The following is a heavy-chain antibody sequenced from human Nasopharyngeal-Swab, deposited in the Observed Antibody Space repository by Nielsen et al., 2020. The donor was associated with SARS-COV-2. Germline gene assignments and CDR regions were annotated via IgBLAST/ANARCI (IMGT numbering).Heavy chain of an antibody. CDR2: IKSKAAGGTT. V-gene: IGHV3-15*07. D-gene: IGHD1-26*01. Sequence: GESLKISCGISGLTFRDAWVNWVRQAPGKGLEWVGHIKSKAAGGTTDYSAPVKGRFTISRDNSKNTLYLQMNSLRAEDTAVYYCARDFWFSSGSYHNYYDMDVWGQGTTVTVSS. J-gene: IGHJ6*02. CDR3: ARDFWFSSGSYHNYYDMDV. CDR1: GLTFRDAW.